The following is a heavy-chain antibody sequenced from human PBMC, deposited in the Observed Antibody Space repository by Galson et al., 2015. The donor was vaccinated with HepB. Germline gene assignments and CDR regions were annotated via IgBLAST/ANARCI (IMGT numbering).Heavy chain of an antibody. J-gene: IGHJ4*02. V-gene: IGHV1-24*01. CDR2: FDPEDGET. CDR1: GYTLTELS. Sequence: SVKVSCKVSGYTLTELSMHWVRKAPGKGLEWMGGFDPEDGETIYAQKFQGRVTMTEDTSTDTAYMELSSLRSEDTAVYYCATSWRFLEWLSTTLSYWGQGTLVTVSS. CDR3: ATSWRFLEWLSTTLSY. D-gene: IGHD3-3*01.